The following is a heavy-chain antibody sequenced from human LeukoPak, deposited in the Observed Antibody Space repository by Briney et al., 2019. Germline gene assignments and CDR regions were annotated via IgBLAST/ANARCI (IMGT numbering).Heavy chain of an antibody. CDR3: ARVSRASDSSSWLVWAFDI. CDR1: GVSISSYY. J-gene: IGHJ3*02. Sequence: SKTLSLTCTVSGVSISSYYWRWTRQPPGKGLEWIGYIYYSGSTNYNPSLKGRVTISVDTSKNQFSLKLSSVTAADTAVDYCARVSRASDSSSWLVWAFDIWGQGTMVTVSS. V-gene: IGHV4-59*01. D-gene: IGHD6-13*01. CDR2: IYYSGST.